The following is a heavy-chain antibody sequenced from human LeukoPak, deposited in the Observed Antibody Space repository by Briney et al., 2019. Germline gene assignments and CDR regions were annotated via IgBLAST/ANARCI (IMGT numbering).Heavy chain of an antibody. CDR1: GFTFSSDS. CDR3: ARASSIAAAGTEPDY. Sequence: PGGSLRLSCAASGFTFSSDSMNWVRQAPGKGLEWVSSISSSSSYIYYADSVKGRFTISRDNGKNSLYLQMNSLRADDTAVYYCARASSIAAAGTEPDYWGQGTLVTASS. D-gene: IGHD6-13*01. V-gene: IGHV3-21*01. CDR2: ISSSSSYI. J-gene: IGHJ4*02.